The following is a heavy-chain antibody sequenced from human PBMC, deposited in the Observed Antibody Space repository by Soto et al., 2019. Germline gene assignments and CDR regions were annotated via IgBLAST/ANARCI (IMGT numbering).Heavy chain of an antibody. Sequence: EVQLVESGGGLVQPGGSLRLSCASSGFTFGRYWMTWVRQAPGKGLEWVANIKPDGSVKYHVDSVKGRFTISRDNAKNSLYLQMNSLRGDDTAVYFCVREPAAGAYYYDYWGKGTLVTVSS. CDR2: IKPDGSVK. V-gene: IGHV3-7*05. D-gene: IGHD6-13*01. J-gene: IGHJ4*02. CDR1: GFTFGRYW. CDR3: VREPAAGAYYYDY.